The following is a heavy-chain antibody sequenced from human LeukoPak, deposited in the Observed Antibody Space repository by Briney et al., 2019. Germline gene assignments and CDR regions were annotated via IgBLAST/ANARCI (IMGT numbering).Heavy chain of an antibody. J-gene: IGHJ5*02. Sequence: GSSVKVSCKASGGTFSNNAFSWVRQAPGQGLEWMGGIIPIFGTANYAQKFQGRVTITTDESTSTAYMELSSLRSEDTAVYYCARGSSPGILAQLWFGELDWFDPWGQGTLVTVSS. CDR2: IIPIFGTA. V-gene: IGHV1-69*05. D-gene: IGHD3-10*01. CDR3: ARGSSPGILAQLWFGELDWFDP. CDR1: GGTFSNNA.